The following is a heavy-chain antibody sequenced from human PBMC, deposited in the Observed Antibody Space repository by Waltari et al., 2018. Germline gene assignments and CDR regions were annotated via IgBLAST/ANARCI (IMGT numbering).Heavy chain of an antibody. CDR3: ARDRGRGLYLDS. D-gene: IGHD1-26*01. CDR1: GYSVSNYYW. V-gene: IGHV4-4*02. Sequence: QLQLQQSGPGLVKPSESLSLTCAVSGYSVSNYYWWSWVRQSPGKGLEWIGQIHGSGKTNYNPSLESRVTVSMDTSNNQFSLKLTSPTAADTAVYYCARDRGRGLYLDSWGQGTLVTVSP. J-gene: IGHJ4*02. CDR2: IHGSGKT.